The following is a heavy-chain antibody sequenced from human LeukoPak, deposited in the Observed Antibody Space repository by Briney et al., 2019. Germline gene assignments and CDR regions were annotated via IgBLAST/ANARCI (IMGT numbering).Heavy chain of an antibody. Sequence: GASVKVSCKASGYTFTSYYMHWVRQAPGQGLEWMGWINPNSGGTNYAQKFQGRVTMTRDTSISTAYMELSRLRSDDTAVYYCARDLVYGSEGDCAFDIWGQGTMVTVSS. J-gene: IGHJ3*02. D-gene: IGHD3-10*01. CDR3: ARDLVYGSEGDCAFDI. CDR2: INPNSGGT. V-gene: IGHV1-2*02. CDR1: GYTFTSYY.